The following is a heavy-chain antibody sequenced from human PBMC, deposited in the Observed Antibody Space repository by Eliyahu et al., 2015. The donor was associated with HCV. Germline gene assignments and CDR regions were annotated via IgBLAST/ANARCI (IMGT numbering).Heavy chain of an antibody. Sequence: EVQLVESGGGLVKPGGSLXLSXTVXGFSVGSHAMNWVRQGPGKGVEWVASISSGSSFIEYSDAVKGRFAISRDNTKNSVFLQMTSLRGDDTAIYYCARVWVEQIVYFDHWGQGALVTVSA. V-gene: IGHV3-21*04. CDR3: ARVWVEQIVYFDH. D-gene: IGHD1-26*01. J-gene: IGHJ1*01. CDR2: ISSGSSFI. CDR1: GFSVGSHA.